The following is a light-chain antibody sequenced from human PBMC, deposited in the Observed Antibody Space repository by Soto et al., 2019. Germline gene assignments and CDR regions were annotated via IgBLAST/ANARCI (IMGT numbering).Light chain of an antibody. J-gene: IGKJ5*01. CDR2: DAS. CDR1: QSISSW. CDR3: QHYYTYSLT. V-gene: IGKV1-5*01. Sequence: DIQMTQSPSTLSASVGDRVTISCRASQSISSWLAWYQQKPGKAPKLLIYDASSLGSGVPSRFSGSGSGTEFTLTISSLQPDDFATYFCQHYYTYSLTFGQGTRLEI.